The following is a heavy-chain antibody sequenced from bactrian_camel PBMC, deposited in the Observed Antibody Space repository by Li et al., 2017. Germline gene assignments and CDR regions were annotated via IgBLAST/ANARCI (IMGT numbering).Heavy chain of an antibody. CDR2: LDHEGTI. D-gene: IGHD2*01. V-gene: IGHV3S53*01. Sequence: HVQLVESGGGLVQPGGSLRLSCAASGYIPSSNYMAWFRQAPGTEREGVASLDHEGTINYADSVKGRFTVSQDNAKNTAYLQMNNLQVEDSAVYYCAAGGSSRDCYAGSTCPDRYCAVNYWGKGTQVTVS. J-gene: IGHJ7*01. CDR1: GYIPSSNY.